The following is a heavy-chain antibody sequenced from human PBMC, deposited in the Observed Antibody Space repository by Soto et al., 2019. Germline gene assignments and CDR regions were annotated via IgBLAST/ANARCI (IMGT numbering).Heavy chain of an antibody. V-gene: IGHV3-33*01. CDR2: IWYDGSNK. J-gene: IGHJ6*03. Sequence: GGSLRLSCAASGFTFSSYGMHWVRQAPGKGLEWVAVIWYDGSNKYYADSVKGRFTISRYISKNTLYLQMNSLRAEDTAVYYCARGQLTGTGYYYYYMDVWGKGTTVTVSS. CDR1: GFTFSSYG. D-gene: IGHD1-20*01. CDR3: ARGQLTGTGYYYYYMDV.